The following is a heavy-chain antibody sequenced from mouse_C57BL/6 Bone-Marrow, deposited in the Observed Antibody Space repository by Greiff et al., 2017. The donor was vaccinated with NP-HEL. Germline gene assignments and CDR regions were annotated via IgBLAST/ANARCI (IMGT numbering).Heavy chain of an antibody. Sequence: EVQRVESGPGLVKPSQSLSLTCSVTGYSITSGYYWNWIRQFPGNKLEWMGYISYDGSNNYNPSLKNRISITRDTSKNQFFLKLNSVTTEDTATYYCARSSIYYDYVDYWGQGTTLTVSS. CDR1: GYSITSGYY. CDR2: ISYDGSN. D-gene: IGHD2-4*01. CDR3: ARSSIYYDYVDY. V-gene: IGHV3-6*01. J-gene: IGHJ2*01.